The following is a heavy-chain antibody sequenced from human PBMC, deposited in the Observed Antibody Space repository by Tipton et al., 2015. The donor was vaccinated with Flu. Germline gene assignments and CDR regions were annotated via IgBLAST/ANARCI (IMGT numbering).Heavy chain of an antibody. Sequence: GLVKPSETLSLTCTVSGGPISSFYWNWIRQPPGKGLEWIGYIYYSGKSNYNPSLKSRVTMSVDTSKNQVSLNLSSVTAADTAVYYCAKWSSSWWSFDYWGQGALVTVSS. J-gene: IGHJ4*02. CDR1: GGPISSFY. V-gene: IGHV4-59*01. CDR2: IYYSGKS. D-gene: IGHD6-13*01. CDR3: AKWSSSWWSFDY.